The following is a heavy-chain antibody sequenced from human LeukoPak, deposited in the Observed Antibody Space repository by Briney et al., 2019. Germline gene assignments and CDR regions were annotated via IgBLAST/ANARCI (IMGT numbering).Heavy chain of an antibody. D-gene: IGHD3-16*01. J-gene: IGHJ4*02. CDR1: GFTFRTYW. Sequence: GGSLRLSCAVSGFTFRTYWMHWVRQTPGKGLVWVSRINSDGGTTHYADSVKGRFTTSRDNAKNTLYLQMNSLRAEDTAVYYCARRGDYADYWGQGTLVTVSS. CDR2: INSDGGTT. V-gene: IGHV3-74*01. CDR3: ARRGDYADY.